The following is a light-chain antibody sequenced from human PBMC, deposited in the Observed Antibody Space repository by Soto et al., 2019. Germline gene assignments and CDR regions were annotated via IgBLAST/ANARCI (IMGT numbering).Light chain of an antibody. J-gene: IGKJ5*01. CDR2: DAT. CDR1: QNINIY. Sequence: DIQMTQSPSSLFSSVGYRVTITCQATQNINIYLNWYQQKPGKAPNLLIHDATNLEIGVPSRFSGSGSGTHFTFTISSLQTEDIGTYYCRQYDILPITFGRGTRLE. V-gene: IGKV1-33*01. CDR3: RQYDILPIT.